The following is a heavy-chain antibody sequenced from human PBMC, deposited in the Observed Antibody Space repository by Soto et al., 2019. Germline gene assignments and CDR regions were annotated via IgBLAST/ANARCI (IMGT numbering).Heavy chain of an antibody. Sequence: GASVNVSCKASGGTFSSYAISWVRQAPGQGLEWMGGIIPIVGTANYAQKFQGRVTITADKSTSTAYMELSSLRSEDTAVYYCARDQIVVVPAPHYYYGMDVLGQGTTVTVS. CDR3: ARDQIVVVPAPHYYYGMDV. J-gene: IGHJ6*02. CDR1: GGTFSSYA. D-gene: IGHD2-2*01. V-gene: IGHV1-69*06. CDR2: IIPIVGTA.